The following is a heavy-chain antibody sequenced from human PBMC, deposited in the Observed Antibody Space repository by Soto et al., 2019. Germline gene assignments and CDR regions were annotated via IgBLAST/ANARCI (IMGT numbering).Heavy chain of an antibody. V-gene: IGHV5-10-1*01. CDR2: VDPSDSYT. D-gene: IGHD6-13*01. Sequence: PGESLKISCKGSGYSFTSYWISWVRQMPGKGLEWMGRVDPSDSYTNYSPSFQGHVTISADKSISTAYLQWSSLKASDTAMYYCARVAAAVYGMDVWGQGTTVTVSS. CDR3: ARVAAAVYGMDV. J-gene: IGHJ6*02. CDR1: GYSFTSYW.